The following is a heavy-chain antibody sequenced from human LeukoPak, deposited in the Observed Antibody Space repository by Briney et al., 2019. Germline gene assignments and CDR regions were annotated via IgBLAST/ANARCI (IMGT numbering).Heavy chain of an antibody. Sequence: SETLSLTCTVSGGSISSYYWSWIRQPPGKGLEWIGYIYYSGSTNYNPSLKSRVTISVDTSKNQFSLKLSSVTAADTAVYYCARHLRLPLNIAAAGHVDYWGQGTLVTVSS. V-gene: IGHV4-59*08. CDR2: IYYSGST. D-gene: IGHD6-13*01. J-gene: IGHJ4*02. CDR1: GGSISSYY. CDR3: ARHLRLPLNIAAAGHVDY.